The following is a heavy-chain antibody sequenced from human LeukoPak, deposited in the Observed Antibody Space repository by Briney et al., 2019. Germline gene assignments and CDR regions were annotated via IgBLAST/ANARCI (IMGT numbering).Heavy chain of an antibody. CDR1: GFTFDDYA. CDR2: ISWNSGSI. Sequence: GGSLRLSCAASGFTFDDYAMHWVRQAPGKGLEWVSGISWNSGSIGYADSVKGRFTISRDNAKNSLYLQMNSLRAEDAALYYCAKDDYWGQGTLVTVSS. V-gene: IGHV3-9*01. J-gene: IGHJ4*02. CDR3: AKDDY.